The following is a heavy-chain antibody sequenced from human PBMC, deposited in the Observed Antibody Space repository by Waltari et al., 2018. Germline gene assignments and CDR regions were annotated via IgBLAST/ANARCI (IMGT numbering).Heavy chain of an antibody. J-gene: IGHJ4*02. D-gene: IGHD3-10*01. CDR2: MYYRGTT. CDR1: GDSISSGSYY. CDR3: ARDVEGDGVLYGSPRRFDY. Sequence: QLQLQESSPGLVKPSETLSLTCTVSGDSISSGSYYWGWIRQPPGKGLEWIGSMYYRGTTYYNPSLKGRVTISVDTSKNNLFLNLNSVTAADTAVYYCARDVEGDGVLYGSPRRFDYWGQGILVTVSS. V-gene: IGHV4-39*02.